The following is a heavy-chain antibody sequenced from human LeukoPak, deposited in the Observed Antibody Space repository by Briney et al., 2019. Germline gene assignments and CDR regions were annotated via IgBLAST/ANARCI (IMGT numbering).Heavy chain of an antibody. CDR3: ARAPSEIGGYYPEYFRR. V-gene: IGHV3-74*01. D-gene: IGHD3-22*01. CDR2: IKSDGST. CDR1: GFTFSTYW. Sequence: SGGSLRLSCAASGFTFSTYWMHWVRQAPGKGLVWVSRIKSDGSTNYADSVKGRFTISRDNAKNTLSLQMNSLRPEDTGVYYCARAPSEIGGYYPEYFRRWGQGTLVIVSS. J-gene: IGHJ1*01.